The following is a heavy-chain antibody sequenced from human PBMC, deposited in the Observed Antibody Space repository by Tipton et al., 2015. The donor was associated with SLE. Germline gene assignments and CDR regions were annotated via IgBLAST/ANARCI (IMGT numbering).Heavy chain of an antibody. Sequence: SLRLSCAGSGLTFSHYAMHWVRQAPDEGLDWVAVISYDGSYENYADSVKGRFTISRDNSKNTVYLQMNSLRVEDTALYYCAREIAARPTRFDYWGQGILVTVSS. CDR1: GLTFSHYA. D-gene: IGHD6-6*01. J-gene: IGHJ4*02. CDR2: ISYDGSYE. V-gene: IGHV3-30*04. CDR3: AREIAARPTRFDY.